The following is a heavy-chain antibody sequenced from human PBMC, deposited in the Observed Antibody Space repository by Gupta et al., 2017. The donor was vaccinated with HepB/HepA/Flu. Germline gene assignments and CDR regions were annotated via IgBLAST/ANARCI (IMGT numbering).Heavy chain of an antibody. CDR2: IKQDGSEK. Sequence: EVQLVESGGGLVQPGGSLRLSCAASGFTFSSHWMTWVRQAPGKGLAWVANIKQDGSEKYYVDSVKGRFTISRDNAKNSLYLQMNSLRAEDTAVYYCVRYSGGGSCYDYWGQGTLVTVSS. V-gene: IGHV3-7*01. D-gene: IGHD2-15*01. CDR3: VRYSGGGSCYDY. J-gene: IGHJ4*02. CDR1: GFTFSSHW.